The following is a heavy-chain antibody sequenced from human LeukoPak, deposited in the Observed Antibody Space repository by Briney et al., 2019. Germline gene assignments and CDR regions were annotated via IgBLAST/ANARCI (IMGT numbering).Heavy chain of an antibody. Sequence: PPGGSLRLSCAASGFTFSSYAMSWVRQAPGKGLEWVSAISGSGGSTYYADSVKGRFTISRDDSKNTLCLQMNSLRAEDTAVYYCAKGVPAAIDWFDPWGQGTLVTVSS. D-gene: IGHD2-2*02. CDR2: ISGSGGST. CDR3: AKGVPAAIDWFDP. J-gene: IGHJ5*02. V-gene: IGHV3-23*01. CDR1: GFTFSSYA.